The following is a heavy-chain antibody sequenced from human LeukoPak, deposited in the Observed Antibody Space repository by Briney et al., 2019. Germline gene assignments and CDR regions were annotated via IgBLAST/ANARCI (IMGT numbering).Heavy chain of an antibody. CDR2: IYYSGST. D-gene: IGHD2-2*01. CDR1: GGSISSGGYY. V-gene: IGHV4-31*03. J-gene: IGHJ4*02. Sequence: SQTLSLTCTVSGGSISSGGYYWSWLRQHPGKGLEWIGYIYYSGSTYYNPSLKSRVTISVDTSKNQFSLKLSSVTAADTAVYYCARGKRDIVVVPAAIFDYWGQGTLVTVSS. CDR3: ARGKRDIVVVPAAIFDY.